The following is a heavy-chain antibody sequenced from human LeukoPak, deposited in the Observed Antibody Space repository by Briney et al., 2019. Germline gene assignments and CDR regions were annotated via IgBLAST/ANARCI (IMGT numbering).Heavy chain of an antibody. CDR3: AKHLWRDLLWFGEGYYFGY. J-gene: IGHJ4*02. Sequence: PGRSLRLSCAASGFPFSNYAMSWVRQAPGKGLECVSVISGDGGTTYYADSVKGRFTISRDNSKNTVYLQMNSLRAEDTAVYYCAKHLWRDLLWFGEGYYFGYWGQGALVTVSS. CDR2: ISGDGGTT. D-gene: IGHD3-10*01. V-gene: IGHV3-23*01. CDR1: GFPFSNYA.